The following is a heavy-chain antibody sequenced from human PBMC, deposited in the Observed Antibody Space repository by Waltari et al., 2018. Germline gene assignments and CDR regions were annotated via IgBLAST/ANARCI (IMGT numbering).Heavy chain of an antibody. V-gene: IGHV3-48*03. CDR2: ISSSGSTI. Sequence: WVRQAPGKGCEWVSYISSSGSTIYYADSVKGRFTISRDNAKNSLYLQMNSLRAEDTAVYYCARGYSSSWYSPPIDYWGQGTLVTVSS. J-gene: IGHJ4*02. D-gene: IGHD6-13*01. CDR3: ARGYSSSWYSPPIDY.